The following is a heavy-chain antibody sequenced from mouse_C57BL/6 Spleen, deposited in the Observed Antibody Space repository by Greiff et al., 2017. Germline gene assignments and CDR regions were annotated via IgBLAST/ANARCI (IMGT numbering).Heavy chain of an antibody. CDR2: IRNKANGYTT. CDR1: GFTFTDYY. D-gene: IGHD2-3*01. V-gene: IGHV7-3*01. J-gene: IGHJ4*01. Sequence: EVKLVESGGGLVQPGGSLSLSCAASGFTFTDYYMSWVRQPPGKALEWLGFIRNKANGYTTEYSASVKGRFTISRDKSQSILYLQMNALRAEDRATYYCARSLYDGYYEENAMDYWGQGTSVTVSS. CDR3: ARSLYDGYYEENAMDY.